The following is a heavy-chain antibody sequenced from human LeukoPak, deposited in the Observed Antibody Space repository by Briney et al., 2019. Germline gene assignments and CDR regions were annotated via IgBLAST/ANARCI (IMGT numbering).Heavy chain of an antibody. Sequence: PGGSLRLSCAASGFTFSSYAMHWVRQAPGKGLERVAVISYDGSNKYYADSVRGRFTISRDNSKNTLYLQMKSLRAEDTALYYCSKAWQWLDYYYYMDVWGQGTTVTISS. D-gene: IGHD6-19*01. CDR3: SKAWQWLDYYYYMDV. J-gene: IGHJ6*03. CDR2: ISYDGSNK. CDR1: GFTFSSYA. V-gene: IGHV3-30*04.